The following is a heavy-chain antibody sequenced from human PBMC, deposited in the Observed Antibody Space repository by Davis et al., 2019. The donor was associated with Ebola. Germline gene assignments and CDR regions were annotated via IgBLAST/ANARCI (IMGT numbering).Heavy chain of an antibody. CDR3: ARITMVRGVIIYGMDV. Sequence: ASVKVSCKASGYTFTSYAMHWVRQAPGQRLEWMGWINAGNGNTKYSQKLQGRVTMTTDTSTSTAYMELRSLRSDDTAVYYCARITMVRGVIIYGMDVWGQGTTVTVSS. J-gene: IGHJ6*02. D-gene: IGHD3-10*01. V-gene: IGHV1-3*01. CDR2: INAGNGNT. CDR1: GYTFTSYA.